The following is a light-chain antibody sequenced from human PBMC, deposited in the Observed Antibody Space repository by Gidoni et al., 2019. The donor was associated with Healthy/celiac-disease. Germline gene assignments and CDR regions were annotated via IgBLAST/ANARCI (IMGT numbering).Light chain of an antibody. CDR1: ALPKQY. CDR3: KSADSSGVVV. Sequence: SYDLTQPPSVPVSPGQTARTTRSGDALPKQYAYCYQQKPGQAPVLMIYKDSDSPSGIPERFSGSSSGTTVTLTISGVQAEDEADYYCKSADSSGVVVFGGGTKLTVL. V-gene: IGLV3-25*03. J-gene: IGLJ2*01. CDR2: KDS.